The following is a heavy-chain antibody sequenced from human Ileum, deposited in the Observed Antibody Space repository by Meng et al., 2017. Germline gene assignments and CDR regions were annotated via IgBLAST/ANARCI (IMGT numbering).Heavy chain of an antibody. D-gene: IGHD6-13*01. J-gene: IGHJ4*02. V-gene: IGHV3-7*01. CDR3: ASAATSDAAY. Sequence: EVQRVEAGGGPVRPGGSLRLSCAAFGFTFTGYWMNWVRQAPGKGLEWVASIKKDGSEKYYVDSVKGRFTISRDNAKNSLYLQMNSLRAEDTAVYYCASAATSDAAYWGQGTLVTVSS. CDR2: IKKDGSEK. CDR1: GFTFTGYW.